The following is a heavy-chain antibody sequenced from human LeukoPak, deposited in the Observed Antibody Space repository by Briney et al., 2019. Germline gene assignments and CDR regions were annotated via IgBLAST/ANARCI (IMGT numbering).Heavy chain of an antibody. Sequence: PSETLSLTCAVYGGSFSGYYWSWIRQPPGKGLEWIGEINHSGSTNYNPSLKSRVTISVDTSKNQFSLKLSSVTAADTAVYYCARRPRVRVGYCSSTSCYRYYYYGMDVWGQGTLVTVSS. CDR2: INHSGST. V-gene: IGHV4-34*01. D-gene: IGHD2-2*01. J-gene: IGHJ6*02. CDR1: GGSFSGYY. CDR3: ARRPRVRVGYCSSTSCYRYYYYGMDV.